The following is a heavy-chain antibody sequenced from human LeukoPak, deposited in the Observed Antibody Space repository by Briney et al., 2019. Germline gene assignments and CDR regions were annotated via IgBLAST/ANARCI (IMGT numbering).Heavy chain of an antibody. CDR2: IYYSGST. Sequence: SETLPLTCTVSGGSISSYYWSWIRQPPGKGLEWIGYIYYSGSTNYNPSLKSRVTMSVDTSKNQFSLKLSSVTAADTAVYYCARGGGSSSGWYLDYWGQGILVTVSS. D-gene: IGHD6-19*01. V-gene: IGHV4-59*12. CDR1: GGSISSYY. J-gene: IGHJ4*02. CDR3: ARGGGSSSGWYLDY.